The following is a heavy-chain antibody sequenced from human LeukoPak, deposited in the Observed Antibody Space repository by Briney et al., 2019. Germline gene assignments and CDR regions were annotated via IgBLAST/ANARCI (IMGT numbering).Heavy chain of an antibody. Sequence: PSETLSLTCTVSGGSISSSSYYWSWIRQPPGKGLEWIGEINHSGSTNYNPSLKSRVTISVDTSKNQFSLKLSSVTAADTAVYYCARRLTGVEMATMVGNIDYWGQGTLVTVSS. D-gene: IGHD5-24*01. V-gene: IGHV4-39*07. CDR3: ARRLTGVEMATMVGNIDY. CDR1: GGSISSSSYY. J-gene: IGHJ4*02. CDR2: INHSGST.